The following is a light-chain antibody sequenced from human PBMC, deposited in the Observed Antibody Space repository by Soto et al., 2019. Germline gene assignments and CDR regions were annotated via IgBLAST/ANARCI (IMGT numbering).Light chain of an antibody. Sequence: QSALTQPASVSGSPGQSITISCTGTSSDVGGYNHVSWYQHHPGKAPKVIIYDVSNRPSGVSNRFSGSKSGNTASLTFSGLQAEDEADYYCSSYTSSSTYVFGPGTKVTV. V-gene: IGLV2-14*03. J-gene: IGLJ1*01. CDR1: SSDVGGYNH. CDR2: DVS. CDR3: SSYTSSSTYV.